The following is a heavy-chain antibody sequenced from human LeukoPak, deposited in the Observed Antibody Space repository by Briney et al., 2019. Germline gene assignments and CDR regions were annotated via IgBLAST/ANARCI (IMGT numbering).Heavy chain of an antibody. J-gene: IGHJ4*02. Sequence: GGPLKFSGVASGITFSGSVLSWVGQAPGKGLEWVAHMSGSGSIYDADSVKGRFTISRDNSKNTLYLHMNSLRAEDTAVYYCANFGLGASGLYYGFENWGQGTLVTVSS. D-gene: IGHD1-26*01. CDR2: MSGSGSI. V-gene: IGHV3-23*01. CDR3: ANFGLGASGLYYGFEN. CDR1: GITFSGSV.